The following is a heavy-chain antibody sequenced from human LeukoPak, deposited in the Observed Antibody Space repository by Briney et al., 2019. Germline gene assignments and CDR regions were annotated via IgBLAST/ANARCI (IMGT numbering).Heavy chain of an antibody. Sequence: GGSLRLSCAASGFTFATYSMNLIRQAPGEGLEWVSSISHTGSYIYYADSMRGRFTTSRDNAKNSLYLHMDSLRAEDTAVYYCARDGYGGSYEYSGTYSEYYGMDVWGQGTMVTVSS. V-gene: IGHV3-21*01. D-gene: IGHD1-26*01. J-gene: IGHJ6*02. CDR3: ARDGYGGSYEYSGTYSEYYGMDV. CDR2: ISHTGSYI. CDR1: GFTFATYS.